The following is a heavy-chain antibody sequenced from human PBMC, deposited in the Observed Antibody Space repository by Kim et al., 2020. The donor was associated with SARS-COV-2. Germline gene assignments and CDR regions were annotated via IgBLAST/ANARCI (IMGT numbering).Heavy chain of an antibody. J-gene: IGHJ4*02. CDR1: GFTFSSYS. D-gene: IGHD3-22*01. CDR2: ISSSGSTI. CDR3: ARAYYFDSRGYYYFDY. V-gene: IGHV3-48*02. Sequence: GGSLRLSCAASGFTFSSYSMNWVRQAPGKGLEWVSYISSSGSTIYYADSVKGRFTISRDNAKNSLYLQMNSLRDEDTAVYYCARAYYFDSRGYYYFDYWGQGTLVTVSS.